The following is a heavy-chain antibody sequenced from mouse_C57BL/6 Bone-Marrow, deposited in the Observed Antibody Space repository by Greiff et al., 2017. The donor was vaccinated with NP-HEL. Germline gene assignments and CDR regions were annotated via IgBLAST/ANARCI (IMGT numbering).Heavy chain of an antibody. J-gene: IGHJ2*01. CDR1: GYTFSSYW. CDR3: ARYRGLDY. CDR2: IHPSDSDT. Sequence: VQLQQPGAELVKPGASVKVSCKASGYTFSSYWMHWVKQRPGQGLEWIGRIHPSDSDTNYNGKFKGKATLTVDKSSSPAYMQLSSLTSADSAVFYCARYRGLDYWGQGTTLPVSS. V-gene: IGHV1-74*01.